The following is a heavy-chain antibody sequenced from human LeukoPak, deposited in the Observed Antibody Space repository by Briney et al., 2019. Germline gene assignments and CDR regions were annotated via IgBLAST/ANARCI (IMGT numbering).Heavy chain of an antibody. D-gene: IGHD3-22*01. J-gene: IGHJ4*02. CDR2: ISPEGSGT. CDR1: GFTFSPYY. CDR3: AKSATITMILMVLSDEFYFDS. V-gene: IGHV3-74*01. Sequence: GGSLRLSCAVSGFTFSPYYMHWVRQVPGKGLVWVSHISPEGSGTSYADSVKGRFTISRDNSKNTLYLQMNSLRAEDTAVYYCAKSATITMILMVLSDEFYFDSWGQGTLVTVSS.